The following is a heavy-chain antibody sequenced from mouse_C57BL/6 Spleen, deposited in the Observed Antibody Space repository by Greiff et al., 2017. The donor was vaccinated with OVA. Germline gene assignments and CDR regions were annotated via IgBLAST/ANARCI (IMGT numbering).Heavy chain of an antibody. Sequence: VQLKESGPELVKPGASVKISCKASGYSFTDYNMNWVKQSNGKSLEWIGVINPSYGTTSYNQKFKGKATLTVDQSSSTAYMQHNSLTTEDSAVYYCARGEELGLYYYAMDYWGQGTSVTVSS. J-gene: IGHJ4*01. CDR1: GYSFTDYN. CDR3: ARGEELGLYYYAMDY. V-gene: IGHV1-39*01. D-gene: IGHD4-1*01. CDR2: INPSYGTT.